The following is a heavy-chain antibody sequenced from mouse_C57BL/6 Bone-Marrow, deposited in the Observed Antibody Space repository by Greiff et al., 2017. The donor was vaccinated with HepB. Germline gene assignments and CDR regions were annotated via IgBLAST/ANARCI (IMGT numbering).Heavy chain of an antibody. CDR2: ILPGSGST. J-gene: IGHJ2*01. V-gene: IGHV1-9*01. Sequence: QVQLKQSGAELMKPGASVKLSCKATGYTFTGYWIEWVKQRPGHGLEWIGEILPGSGSTNYNEKFKGKATFTADKSSNTAYMQLSSLTTEDSAIYYCARSGPYYSNYYFDYWGQGTTLTVSS. CDR1: GYTFTGYW. CDR3: ARSGPYYSNYYFDY. D-gene: IGHD2-5*01.